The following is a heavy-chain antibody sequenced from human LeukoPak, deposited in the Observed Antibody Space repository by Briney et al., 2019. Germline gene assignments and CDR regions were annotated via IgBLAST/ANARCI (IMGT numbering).Heavy chain of an antibody. J-gene: IGHJ4*02. CDR2: IYPDDSDT. CDR1: GYRFTSYW. Sequence: GESLKISCKGSGYRFTSYWIGWVRQMPGKGLEWMGLIYPDDSDTRYSPSFQGQVTISADKSIGTAYLQWSSLKASDTAMYYCAIGGDSTTSCYRCFDYWGQGTLVTVSS. V-gene: IGHV5-51*01. CDR3: AIGGDSTTSCYRCFDY. D-gene: IGHD2-2*02.